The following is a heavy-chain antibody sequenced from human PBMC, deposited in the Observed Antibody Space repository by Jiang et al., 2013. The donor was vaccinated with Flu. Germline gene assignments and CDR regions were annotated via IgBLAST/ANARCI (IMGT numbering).Heavy chain of an antibody. CDR3: ARRKEYYDYVWGNYRVGVDV. V-gene: IGHV4-39*02. Sequence: GSGLVKPSETLSLTCTVSGGSISSGSYYWGWIRQPPGKGLEWIGSVYYTNSTSYNPSLKGRVTIYVDTSKNHFSLKLTSVTAADTAVYYCARRKEYYDYVWGNYRVGVDVWGQGTTVTVSS. D-gene: IGHD3-16*02. CDR2: VYYTNST. J-gene: IGHJ6*02. CDR1: GGSISSGSYY.